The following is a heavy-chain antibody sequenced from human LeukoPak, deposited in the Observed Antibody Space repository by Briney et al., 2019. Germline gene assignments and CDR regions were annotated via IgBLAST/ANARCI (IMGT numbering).Heavy chain of an antibody. J-gene: IGHJ4*02. V-gene: IGHV4-59*01. CDR1: GFTFSSYA. D-gene: IGHD6-13*01. CDR2: IYYSGST. CDR3: ARDFNSSSWTPYFDY. Sequence: GSLRLSCAASGFTFSSYAMSWVRQAPGKGLEWIGYIYYSGSTNYNPSLKSRVTISVDTSKNQFSLKLSSVTAADTAVYYCARDFNSSSWTPYFDYWGQGTLVTVSS.